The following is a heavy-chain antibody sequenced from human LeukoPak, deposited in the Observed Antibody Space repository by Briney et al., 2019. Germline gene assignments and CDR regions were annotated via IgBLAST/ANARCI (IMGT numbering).Heavy chain of an antibody. CDR1: GGSISSHY. CDR3: ARDTAMADRYYYYMDV. Sequence: SETLSLTCTVSGGSISSHYWSWIRQPPGEGLEWIGYIYYSGSTNYNPSLKSRVTISVDTSKNQFSLKLSSVTAADTAVYYCARDTAMADRYYYYMDVWGKGTTVTVSS. D-gene: IGHD5-18*01. V-gene: IGHV4-59*11. CDR2: IYYSGST. J-gene: IGHJ6*03.